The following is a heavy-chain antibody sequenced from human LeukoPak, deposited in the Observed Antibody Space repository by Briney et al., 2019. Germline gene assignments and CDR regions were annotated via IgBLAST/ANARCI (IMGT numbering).Heavy chain of an antibody. J-gene: IGHJ1*01. Sequence: ETLSLTCTVSGGPISRSSFHWGWIRQPPGEGLEWIGRLYSSGSTYYNPSLKSRVTISVDTSKNQFSLKLSSVTAADTAVYYCARIRVMGYVQHWGQGTLVTVSS. CDR3: ARIRVMGYVQH. V-gene: IGHV4-39*01. D-gene: IGHD2-15*01. CDR1: GGPISRSSFH. CDR2: LYSSGST.